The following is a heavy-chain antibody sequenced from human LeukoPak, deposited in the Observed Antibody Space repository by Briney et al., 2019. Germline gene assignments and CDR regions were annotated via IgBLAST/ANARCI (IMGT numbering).Heavy chain of an antibody. Sequence: SVKVSCKASGGTFSSYAISWVRQAPGQGLKWMGGIIPIFGTANYAQKLQGRVTMTTDTSTSTAYMELRSLRSDDTAVYYCARGGSCSSTSCYRYSYWGQGTLVTVSS. CDR2: IIPIFGTA. CDR1: GGTFSSYA. V-gene: IGHV1-69*05. D-gene: IGHD2-2*01. CDR3: ARGGSCSSTSCYRYSY. J-gene: IGHJ4*02.